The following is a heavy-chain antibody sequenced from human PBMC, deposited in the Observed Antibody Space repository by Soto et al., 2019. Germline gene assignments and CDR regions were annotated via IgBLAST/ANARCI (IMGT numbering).Heavy chain of an antibody. D-gene: IGHD7-27*01. Sequence: SETLSLTCAVYGGSFSGYYWSWIRQPPGKGLEWIGEINHSGSTNYNPSLKSRVTISVDTSKNHFSLKLSSVTAADTAVYYCARGGPDWGLDYWGQGTLVTVSS. CDR2: INHSGST. CDR1: GGSFSGYY. CDR3: ARGGPDWGLDY. V-gene: IGHV4-34*01. J-gene: IGHJ4*02.